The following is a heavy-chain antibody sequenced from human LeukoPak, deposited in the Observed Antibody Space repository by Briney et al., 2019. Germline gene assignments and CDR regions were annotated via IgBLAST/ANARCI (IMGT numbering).Heavy chain of an antibody. CDR3: ARGVGGWFDP. J-gene: IGHJ5*02. CDR1: GFTFSSYG. D-gene: IGHD1-26*01. CDR2: IRYDGSNK. Sequence: GGSLRLSCAASGFTFSSYGMHWVRQAPGKGLEWVAFIRYDGSNKYYADSVKGRFTISRENAKNSLYLQMNSLRAGDTAVYYCARGVGGWFDPWGQGTLVTVSS. V-gene: IGHV3-30*02.